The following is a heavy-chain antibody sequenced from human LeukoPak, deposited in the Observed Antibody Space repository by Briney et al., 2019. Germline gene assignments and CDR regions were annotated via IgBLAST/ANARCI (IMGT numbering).Heavy chain of an antibody. D-gene: IGHD1-1*01. J-gene: IGHJ4*02. CDR1: GGTISSGGYY. Sequence: SQTLSLTCTVSGGTISSGGYYWSWIRQRPGLGLEWIGYIYYGGSTYYNPSLRSRVTISVHPSTNQFSLEVSSVTAADTAVYNCARHVQYDYVYYRGQGTLVT. CDR2: IYYGGST. V-gene: IGHV4-31*03. CDR3: ARHVQYDYVYY.